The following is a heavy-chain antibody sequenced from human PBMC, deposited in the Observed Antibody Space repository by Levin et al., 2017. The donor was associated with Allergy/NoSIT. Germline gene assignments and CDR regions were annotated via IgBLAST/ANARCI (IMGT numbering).Heavy chain of an antibody. V-gene: IGHV5-10-1*01. J-gene: IGHJ5*01. CDR2: IDPSDSYT. CDR3: ARHVRSSSWFDY. Sequence: GESLKISCKGSGYSFTSYWISWVRQMPGKGLEWMGRIDPSDSYTNYSPSFQGHVTISADKSISTAYLQWSSLKASDTAMYYCARHVRSSSWFDYWGQGTLVTVSS. CDR1: GYSFTSYW. D-gene: IGHD6-13*01.